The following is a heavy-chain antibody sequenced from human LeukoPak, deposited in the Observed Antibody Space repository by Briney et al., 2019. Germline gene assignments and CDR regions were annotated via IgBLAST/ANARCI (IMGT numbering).Heavy chain of an antibody. Sequence: PSETLSLTCRVSGASISSGGYYWNWIRQHPGKGLEWIENIYYSGNTYYNPSLKSRVTISRDTSANQFSLKLSSVTAADTAVYYCASLYAVAAFDLWGQGTMVTVSS. J-gene: IGHJ3*01. V-gene: IGHV4-31*03. CDR2: IYYSGNT. D-gene: IGHD5/OR15-5a*01. CDR1: GASISSGGYY. CDR3: ASLYAVAAFDL.